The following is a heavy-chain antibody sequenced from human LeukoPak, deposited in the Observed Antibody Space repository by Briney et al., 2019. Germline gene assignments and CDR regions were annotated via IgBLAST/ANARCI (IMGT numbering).Heavy chain of an antibody. J-gene: IGHJ4*02. V-gene: IGHV1-2*02. CDR2: SNPKSGGT. D-gene: IGHD6-19*01. CDR1: GGTFSSYA. CDR3: ASALIAVDGTSFDS. Sequence: ASVKVSGKASGGTFSSYAIRWVRQAPGQGLESMAWSNPKSGGTNSPQKFQGRVTMTRDTSISTAYMQLSSLRSDDTAVYYCASALIAVDGTSFDSWGQGTLVTVSS.